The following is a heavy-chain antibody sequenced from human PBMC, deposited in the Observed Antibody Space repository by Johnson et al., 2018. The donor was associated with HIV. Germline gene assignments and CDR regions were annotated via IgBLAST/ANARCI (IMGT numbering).Heavy chain of an antibody. CDR2: VKSISDGGTA. J-gene: IGHJ3*02. Sequence: VQLVESGGGLVQPGGSLRLSCAASGFTFNDYWMSWVRQAPGKGLEWVGRVKSISDGGTADYAAPVRGRFTISRDTSENTLYLQMNSLKTEDTALYYCTTGLSWNDAFHIWAQGTMVTVSS. CDR3: TTGLSWNDAFHI. V-gene: IGHV3-15*01. D-gene: IGHD1-1*01. CDR1: GFTFNDYW.